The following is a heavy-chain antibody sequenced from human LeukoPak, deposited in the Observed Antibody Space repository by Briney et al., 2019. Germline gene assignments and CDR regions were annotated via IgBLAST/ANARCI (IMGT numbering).Heavy chain of an antibody. CDR1: GYTFTGYY. CDR2: INPNSGGT. D-gene: IGHD4-17*01. V-gene: IGHV1-2*04. Sequence: ATVKVSCKASGYTFTGYYMHWVRQAPGQGLEWMGWINPNSGGTNYAQKFQGWVTMTRDTSISTAYMELSRLRSDDTAVYYCARGDLRNWFDPWGQETLVTVSS. CDR3: ARGDLRNWFDP. J-gene: IGHJ5*02.